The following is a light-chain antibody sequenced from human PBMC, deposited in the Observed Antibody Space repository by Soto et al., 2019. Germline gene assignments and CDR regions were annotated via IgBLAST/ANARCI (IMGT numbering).Light chain of an antibody. CDR1: QSVNRN. V-gene: IGKV3-15*01. CDR2: GAS. Sequence: EIMMTQSPATLSVSPGERATLSCRASQSVNRNLAWYQQKPGQAPSLLIYGASTRATGVPARFSGSGSGTEFTLTISSLQSEDFAVYYCQQYNNWPPYTFGQGTKLEIK. CDR3: QQYNNWPPYT. J-gene: IGKJ2*01.